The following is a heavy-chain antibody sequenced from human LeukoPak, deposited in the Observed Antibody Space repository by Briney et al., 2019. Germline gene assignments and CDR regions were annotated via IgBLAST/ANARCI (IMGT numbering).Heavy chain of an antibody. D-gene: IGHD3-3*01. CDR1: GFTFSSYA. J-gene: IGHJ6*03. CDR2: ISYDGSNK. Sequence: TGGSLRLSCAASGFTFSSYAMHWVRQAPGKGLEWVAVISYDGSNKYYADSVKGRFTISRDNSKNTLYLQMNSLRAEDTAVYYCARDGYDFWSGYYKGIDYYYYMDVWGKGTTVTVSS. V-gene: IGHV3-30-3*01. CDR3: ARDGYDFWSGYYKGIDYYYYMDV.